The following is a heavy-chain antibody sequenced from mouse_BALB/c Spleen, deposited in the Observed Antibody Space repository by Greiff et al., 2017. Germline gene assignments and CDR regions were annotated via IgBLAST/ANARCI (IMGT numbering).Heavy chain of an antibody. CDR3: ARPSRDYAMDY. D-gene: IGHD3-1*01. CDR1: GYSFTGYY. Sequence: VQLQQSGPELVKPGASVKISCKASGYSFTGYYMHWVKQSHVKSLEWIGRINPYNGATSYNQNFKDKASLTVDKSSSTAYMELHSLTSEDSAVYYCARPSRDYAMDYWGQGTSVTVSS. J-gene: IGHJ4*01. CDR2: INPYNGAT. V-gene: IGHV1-31*01.